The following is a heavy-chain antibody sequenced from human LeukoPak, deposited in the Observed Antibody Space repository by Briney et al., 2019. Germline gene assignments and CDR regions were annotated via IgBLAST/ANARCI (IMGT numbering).Heavy chain of an antibody. J-gene: IGHJ3*02. D-gene: IGHD6-13*01. CDR2: ISTTSDYI. CDR3: ARPSQGAQPIRPSPFNI. Sequence: GGSLTLSCVGSGFSFSNSHMNWVRQAPGKGLAWVCSISTTSDYIYHADPVKGRFTTSRDNAKESVYLQMNRLRADDTGAYYCARPSQGAQPIRPSPFNIWGQGTMVTVSS. V-gene: IGHV3-21*01. CDR1: GFSFSNSH.